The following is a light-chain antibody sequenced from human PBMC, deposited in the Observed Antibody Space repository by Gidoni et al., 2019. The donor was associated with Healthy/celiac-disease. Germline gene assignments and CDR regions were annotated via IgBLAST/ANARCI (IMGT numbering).Light chain of an antibody. Sequence: EIVLTQSPGTLSLSPGERATLPCRASQSVSSSSLAWYQQKPGQAPRLLIYGASSRATGIPDRFSGSGSGTDFTLTISRLEPEDFAVYYCQQYGSSPWTFGHGTNVEIK. J-gene: IGKJ1*01. CDR1: QSVSSSS. V-gene: IGKV3-20*01. CDR3: QQYGSSPWT. CDR2: GAS.